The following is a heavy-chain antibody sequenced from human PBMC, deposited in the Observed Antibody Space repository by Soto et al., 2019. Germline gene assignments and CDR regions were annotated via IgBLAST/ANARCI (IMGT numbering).Heavy chain of an antibody. D-gene: IGHD4-17*01. CDR3: ARAPDYGGDY. CDR2: INHSGST. J-gene: IGHJ4*02. V-gene: IGHV4-34*01. CDR1: GGSFSGYY. Sequence: SETLSLTCAVYGGSFSGYYWSWIRQPPGKGLEWIGEINHSGSTNYNPSLKSLVTISVDTSKNQFSLKLSSVTAADTAVYYCARAPDYGGDYWGQGTLVTVSS.